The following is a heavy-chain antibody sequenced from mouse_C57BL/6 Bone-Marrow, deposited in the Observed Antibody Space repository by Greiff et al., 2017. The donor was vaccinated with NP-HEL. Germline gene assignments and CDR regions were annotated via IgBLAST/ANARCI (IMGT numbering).Heavy chain of an antibody. Sequence: VHLVESGAELVRPGASVKLSCKASGYTFTDYYINWVKQRPGQGLEWIARIYPGSGNTYYNEKFKGKATLTAEKSSSTAYMQLSSLTSEDSAVYFCARQGYGSPYYFDYWGQGTTLTVSS. D-gene: IGHD1-1*01. CDR1: GYTFTDYY. CDR3: ARQGYGSPYYFDY. V-gene: IGHV1-76*01. J-gene: IGHJ2*01. CDR2: IYPGSGNT.